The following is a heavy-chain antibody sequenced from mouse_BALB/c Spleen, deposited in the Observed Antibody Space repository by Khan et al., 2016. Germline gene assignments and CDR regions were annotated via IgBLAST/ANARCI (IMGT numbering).Heavy chain of an antibody. CDR3: AGRRYHGEGCYFDY. CDR1: GYTFTDYA. D-gene: IGHD2-13*01. J-gene: IGHJ2*01. Sequence: QVQLQQPGAELVRPGVSVKISCKGSGYTFTDYAIHWVKQSHAKSLEWIGIINTYYGDASYNQKFKDKATVTVDKSSSTAYMELARLTSEDSAIYYCAGRRYHGEGCYFDYWGQGTTLTVSS. CDR2: INTYYGDA. V-gene: IGHV1S137*01.